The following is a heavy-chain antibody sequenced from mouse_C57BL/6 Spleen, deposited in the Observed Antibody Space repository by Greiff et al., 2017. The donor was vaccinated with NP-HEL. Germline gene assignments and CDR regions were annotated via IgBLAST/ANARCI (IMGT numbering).Heavy chain of an antibody. D-gene: IGHD4-1*01. J-gene: IGHJ2*01. Sequence: QVQLQQPGAELVMPGASVKLSCKASGYTFTSYWMHWVKQRPGQGLEWIGEIDPSDSYTNYNQKFKGKSTLTVDKSSSTAYMQLSSLTSEDSAVYYCARDWDRGYYFDYWGQGTTLTVSS. CDR1: GYTFTSYW. V-gene: IGHV1-69*01. CDR3: ARDWDRGYYFDY. CDR2: IDPSDSYT.